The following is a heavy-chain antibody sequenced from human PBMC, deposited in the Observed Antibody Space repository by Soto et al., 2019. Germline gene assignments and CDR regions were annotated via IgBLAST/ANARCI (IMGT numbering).Heavy chain of an antibody. V-gene: IGHV1-3*01. Sequence: ASVKVSCKASGYTFTRYTMNWVRQAPGRRLEWMGWINPDNGNTKSSQKFQDRVIITRDTSASTAYMDLSSLRSEDTAVYYCARGIATGQLDPWGQGTLVTVSS. D-gene: IGHD2-15*01. J-gene: IGHJ5*02. CDR3: ARGIATGQLDP. CDR2: INPDNGNT. CDR1: GYTFTRYT.